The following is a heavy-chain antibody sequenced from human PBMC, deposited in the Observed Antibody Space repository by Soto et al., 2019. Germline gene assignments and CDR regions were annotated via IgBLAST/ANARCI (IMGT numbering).Heavy chain of an antibody. CDR2: IYYSGST. D-gene: IGHD3-16*01. J-gene: IGHJ4*02. Sequence: SETMSLTCTVSDGSISSYYWSWIRQPPGKGLEWIGYIYYSGSTNYNPSLKSRVTISVDTSKNQFSLKLSSVTAADTAVYYCARSWGYYFDYWGQGTLVTVS. V-gene: IGHV4-59*01. CDR3: ARSWGYYFDY. CDR1: DGSISSYY.